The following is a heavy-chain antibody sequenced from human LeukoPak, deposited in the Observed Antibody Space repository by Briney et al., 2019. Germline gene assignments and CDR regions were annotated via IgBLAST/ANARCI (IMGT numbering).Heavy chain of an antibody. D-gene: IGHD3-10*01. J-gene: IGHJ6*02. CDR2: ISGSGGGS. V-gene: IGHV3-23*01. CDR3: AKDSSLWFGDGGMDV. Sequence: GGSLRLSCAASGFTFSSYAMSWVRQAPGKGLEWVSGISGSGGGSYYADSVKGRFTISRDNSQNTLYLQMNSLRAEDTAVYYCAKDSSLWFGDGGMDVWGQGTTVTVSS. CDR1: GFTFSSYA.